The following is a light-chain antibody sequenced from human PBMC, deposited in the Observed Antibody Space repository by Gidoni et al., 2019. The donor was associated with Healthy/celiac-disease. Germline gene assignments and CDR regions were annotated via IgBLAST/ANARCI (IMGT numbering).Light chain of an antibody. CDR1: QDISND. V-gene: IGKV1-33*01. J-gene: IGKJ3*01. CDR3: QQYDNLLTT. CDR2: DAS. Sequence: DIQLTQSPSSLSASVGDRVTITCQASQDISNDLNWYQQKPGKAPKLLIYDASNLETGVPSRFSGSGSGTDFTVTISSLQPEEIATYYCQQYDNLLTTFGPGTKVDIK.